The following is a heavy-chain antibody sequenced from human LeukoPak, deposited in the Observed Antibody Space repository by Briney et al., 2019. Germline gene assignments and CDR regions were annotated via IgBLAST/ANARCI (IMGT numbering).Heavy chain of an antibody. CDR3: ARDRYSSSWSEFDP. CDR1: GYTFTSYG. CDR2: ISAYNGNT. D-gene: IGHD6-13*01. Sequence: ASVKVSCKASGYTFTSYGVSWVRQAPGQGLEWMGWISAYNGNTNYAQKLQGRVTMTTDTSTSTAYMELRSLRSDDTAVYYCARDRYSSSWSEFDPWGQGTLVTVSS. V-gene: IGHV1-18*01. J-gene: IGHJ5*02.